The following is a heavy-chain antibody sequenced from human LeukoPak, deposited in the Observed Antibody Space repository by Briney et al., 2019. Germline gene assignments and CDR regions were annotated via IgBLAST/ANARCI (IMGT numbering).Heavy chain of an antibody. CDR2: ISAYNGNT. CDR1: GYTFTSYG. V-gene: IGHV1-18*01. Sequence: GASVKVSCKASGYTFTSYGISWVRQAPGQGLEWMGWISAYNGNTNYAQKLQGRVTMTTDTSTSTAYMELRSLRSDDTAVYYCARNAGYCSGGSCYAEGENYYYCYMDVWGKGTTVTVSS. CDR3: ARNAGYCSGGSCYAEGENYYYCYMDV. D-gene: IGHD2-15*01. J-gene: IGHJ6*03.